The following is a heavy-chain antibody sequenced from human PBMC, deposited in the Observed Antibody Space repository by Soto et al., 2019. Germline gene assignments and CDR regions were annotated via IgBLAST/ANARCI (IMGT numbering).Heavy chain of an antibody. D-gene: IGHD2-2*01. CDR3: ARDETAIVVLPAASGHWFDP. J-gene: IGHJ5*02. Sequence: QVQLVQSGAEVKKPGASVKVSCKASGYTFTNYGISWVRQAPGQGLEWMGWISAYNGNTNYAQKFQGRVTMTTDTSTSTAYMELRSLRSDHTALYDCARDETAIVVLPAASGHWFDPWGQGTLVTVSS. CDR2: ISAYNGNT. CDR1: GYTFTNYG. V-gene: IGHV1-18*01.